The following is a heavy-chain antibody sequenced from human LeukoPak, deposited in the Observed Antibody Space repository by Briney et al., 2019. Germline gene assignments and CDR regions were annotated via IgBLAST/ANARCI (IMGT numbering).Heavy chain of an antibody. Sequence: GASVKVSCKASGGTFSSYAISWVRQAPGKGLEWMGGFDPEDGETIYAQNFQGRVTMTADTSTDTAYMELSSLRSEDTAAYYCATWVPQGPVIYWSFSLWGRGTLVTVSS. CDR3: ATWVPQGPVIYWSFSL. CDR2: FDPEDGET. CDR1: GGTFSSYA. D-gene: IGHD3-10*01. J-gene: IGHJ2*01. V-gene: IGHV1-24*01.